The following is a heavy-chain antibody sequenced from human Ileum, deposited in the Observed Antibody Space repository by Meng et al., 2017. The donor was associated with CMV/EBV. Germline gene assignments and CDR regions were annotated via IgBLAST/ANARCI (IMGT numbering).Heavy chain of an antibody. CDR2: ISYAGSNK. Sequence: GFIFSSYPMHWVRQAPGKGLQWVAVISYAGSNKYYADSVKGRFTISRDNSKNTLYLQMNSLRAEDTAVYYCARDAANYDFWIGSRFDPWGQGTLVTVSS. D-gene: IGHD3-3*01. CDR1: GFIFSSYP. V-gene: IGHV3-30*04. CDR3: ARDAANYDFWIGSRFDP. J-gene: IGHJ5*02.